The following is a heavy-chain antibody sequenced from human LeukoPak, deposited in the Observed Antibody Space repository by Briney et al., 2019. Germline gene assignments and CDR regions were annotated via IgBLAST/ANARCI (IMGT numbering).Heavy chain of an antibody. CDR2: INPNSGGT. Sequence: ASVKVSCKASGYTFTGYYMHWVRQAPGQGLEWMGWINPNSGGTNYAQKFQGRVTMTRDTSISTAYMELSRLRSDDTAVYYCARGYYYGSGSQEYYYYMDVWGKGTTVIISS. D-gene: IGHD3-10*01. CDR1: GYTFTGYY. CDR3: ARGYYYGSGSQEYYYYMDV. V-gene: IGHV1-2*02. J-gene: IGHJ6*03.